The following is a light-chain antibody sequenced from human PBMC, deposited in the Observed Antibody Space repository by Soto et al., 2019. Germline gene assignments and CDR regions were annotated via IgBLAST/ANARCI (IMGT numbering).Light chain of an antibody. Sequence: QTVVTQPASVSGSPGQSITISCTGTSSDVGGYNYVSWYQQHPGKAPKLMIYDVSKRPSGVSKRFSGSKSGNRTSLTISGLQAEAEAYYYCRSYTSSSTWVFGGGTKLTV. J-gene: IGLJ3*02. V-gene: IGLV2-14*01. CDR3: RSYTSSSTWV. CDR1: SSDVGGYNY. CDR2: DVS.